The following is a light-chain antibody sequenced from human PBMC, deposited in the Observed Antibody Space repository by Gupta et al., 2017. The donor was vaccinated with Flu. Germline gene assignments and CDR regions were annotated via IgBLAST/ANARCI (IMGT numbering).Light chain of an antibody. J-gene: IGKJ5*01. CDR3: QQYNSWPPIT. CDR1: QSVSNN. CDR2: GAS. Sequence: EIVMTQSPATLSVSPGERATLSCRASQSVSNNLAWYQQKPGQPPRLLIYGASTKATGVPARFSGSGSGKEVTLTSISRQSEDFAVYYCQQYNSWPPITFGQGTLLEIK. V-gene: IGKV3D-15*01.